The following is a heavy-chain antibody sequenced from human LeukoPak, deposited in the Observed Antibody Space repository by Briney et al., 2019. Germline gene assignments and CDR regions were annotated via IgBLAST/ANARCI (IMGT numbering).Heavy chain of an antibody. V-gene: IGHV6-1*01. CDR1: GDTVSSNSAA. CDR3: ARDLIYDSSGYYYFDY. D-gene: IGHD3-22*01. Sequence: PSQTLSLTCAISGDTVSSNSAAWNWIRQSPSRGLKWLGRTYYRSKWYNDYAVSVKSRITINTDTSKNQFYLRLNSVTPEDTAVYYCARDLIYDSSGYYYFDYWGQGTLVTVSS. J-gene: IGHJ4*02. CDR2: TYYRSKWYN.